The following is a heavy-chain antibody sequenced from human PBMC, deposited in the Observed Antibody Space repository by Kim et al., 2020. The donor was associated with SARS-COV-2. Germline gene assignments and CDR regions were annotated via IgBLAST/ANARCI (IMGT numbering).Heavy chain of an antibody. CDR1: GGSFSDYF. Sequence: SETLSLTCAVYGGSFSDYFWSWIRQSPGKGLEWIGEIDHSGHTNYNPSLKSRLTISVDTSKNQFSLQLTSLTAADTAVYYCASVEAATTVVFDDWGQGTLVTVSS. V-gene: IGHV4-34*01. J-gene: IGHJ4*02. CDR3: ASVEAATTVVFDD. D-gene: IGHD2-15*01. CDR2: IDHSGHT.